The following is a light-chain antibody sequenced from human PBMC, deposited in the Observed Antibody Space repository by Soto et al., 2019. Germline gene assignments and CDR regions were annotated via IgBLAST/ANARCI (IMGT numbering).Light chain of an antibody. J-gene: IGLJ1*01. V-gene: IGLV2-23*02. CDR2: GVS. Sequence: QSVLTQPASVAGSPGQSITISCTGTSSDVGTYNLVSWYQQHPGKAPKLMIYGVSERPSGVSNRLSGSKSGNTASLTISGLQAEDEADYYCCSYAGSSTYYVFGTGTKVTVL. CDR3: CSYAGSSTYYV. CDR1: SSDVGTYNL.